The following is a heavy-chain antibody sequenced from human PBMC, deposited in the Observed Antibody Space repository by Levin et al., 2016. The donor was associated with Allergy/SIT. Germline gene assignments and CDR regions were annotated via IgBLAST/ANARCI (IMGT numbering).Heavy chain of an antibody. J-gene: IGHJ5*02. CDR2: IYYSGST. Sequence: WIRQPPGKGLEWIGSIYYSGSTYYNPSLKSRVTISVDTSKNQFSLKLSSVTAADTAVYYCARHVYDFWSGANWFDPWGQGTLVTVSS. CDR3: ARHVYDFWSGANWFDP. D-gene: IGHD3-3*01. V-gene: IGHV4-39*01.